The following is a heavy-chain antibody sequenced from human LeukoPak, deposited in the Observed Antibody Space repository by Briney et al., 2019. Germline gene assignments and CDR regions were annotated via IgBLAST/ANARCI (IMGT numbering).Heavy chain of an antibody. CDR1: RFTFSNYW. J-gene: IGHJ4*02. CDR2: INQGGSEK. D-gene: IGHD6-19*01. CDR3: VRDGSGYDY. Sequence: GGSLRLSCAASRFTFSNYWMSWVRQPPGKGLEWVANINQGGSEKYYLNSVKGCFTISRDNAKNSLYLQMNSLRADDTAIYYCVRDGSGYDYWGQGTLVTVSS. V-gene: IGHV3-7*05.